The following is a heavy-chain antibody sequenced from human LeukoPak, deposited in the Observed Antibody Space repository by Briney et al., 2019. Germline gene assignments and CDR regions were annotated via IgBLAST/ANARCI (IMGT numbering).Heavy chain of an antibody. J-gene: IGHJ3*02. CDR3: ASADDYGSGSHAFDI. CDR2: IYTSGST. Sequence: SETLSLTCTVSGGSISSYYWSWIRQPAGKGLEWIGRIYTSGSTNYNPSLKSRVTMPVDTSKNQFSLKLSSVTAADTAVYYCASADDYGSGSHAFDIWGQGTMVTVSS. CDR1: GGSISSYY. D-gene: IGHD3-10*01. V-gene: IGHV4-4*07.